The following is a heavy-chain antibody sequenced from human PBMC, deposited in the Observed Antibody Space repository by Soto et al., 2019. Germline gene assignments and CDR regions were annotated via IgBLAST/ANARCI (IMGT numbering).Heavy chain of an antibody. Sequence: QVQLVQSGAEVKKPGASVKVSCKASGYTFTSYGISWVRQAPGQGLEWMGWIRAYNGNTNYAQKLQGSVTMTTDTSTSTAYIELRSLRADATAVYYCARDLPPMDVLGQWTTVPVSS. CDR3: ARDLPPMDV. CDR2: IRAYNGNT. J-gene: IGHJ6*02. CDR1: GYTFTSYG. V-gene: IGHV1-18*01.